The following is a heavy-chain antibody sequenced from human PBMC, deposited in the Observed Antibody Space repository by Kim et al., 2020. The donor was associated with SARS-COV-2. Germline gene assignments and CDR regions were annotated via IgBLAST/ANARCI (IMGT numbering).Heavy chain of an antibody. D-gene: IGHD5-18*01. CDR3: AKDGGYSYGSHYGMDV. CDR1: GFTFDDYA. Sequence: GGSLRLSCAASGFTFDDYAMHWVRQAPGKGLEWVSGISWNSGSIGYADSVKGRFTISRDNAKNSLYLQMNSLRAEDTALYYCAKDGGYSYGSHYGMDVWGQGTTVTVSS. J-gene: IGHJ6*02. CDR2: ISWNSGSI. V-gene: IGHV3-9*01.